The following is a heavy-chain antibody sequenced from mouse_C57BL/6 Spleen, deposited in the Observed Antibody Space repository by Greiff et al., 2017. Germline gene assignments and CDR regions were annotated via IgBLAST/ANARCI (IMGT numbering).Heavy chain of an antibody. Sequence: VQLQQSGPELVKPGASVKISCKASGYSFTDYNLNLVKQSNGKSLEWIGIINPNYGTTSYNQKFKGKATLTVDQSSSTAYMQLNSLTSEDSAVYYCARSGTYSNYERYAMDYWGQGTSVTVSS. CDR3: ARSGTYSNYERYAMDY. D-gene: IGHD2-5*01. CDR1: GYSFTDYN. CDR2: INPNYGTT. J-gene: IGHJ4*01. V-gene: IGHV1-39*01.